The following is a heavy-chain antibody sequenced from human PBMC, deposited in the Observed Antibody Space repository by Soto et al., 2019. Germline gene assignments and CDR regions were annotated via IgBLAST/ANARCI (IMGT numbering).Heavy chain of an antibody. J-gene: IGHJ6*02. CDR3: AKNGHPPYYYYGMDV. D-gene: IGHD2-8*01. V-gene: IGHV1-18*01. CDR2: ISGYNGDT. CDR1: GYTFTTYG. Sequence: QGQLVQSGAEVKQPGASVKVSCKASGYTFTTYGISWVRQAPGQGLEWMGWISGYNGDTNYAQKFQGRVTMTIDRSTSTAYLEGRSLTSDEPAVYYCAKNGHPPYYYYGMDVWGQGTTVTVSS.